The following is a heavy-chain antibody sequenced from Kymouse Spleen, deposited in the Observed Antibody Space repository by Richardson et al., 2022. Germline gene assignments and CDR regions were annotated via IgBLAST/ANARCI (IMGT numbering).Heavy chain of an antibody. V-gene: IGHV3-33*01. CDR2: IWYDGSNK. J-gene: IGHJ4*02. CDR1: GFTFSSYG. Sequence: QVQLVESGGGVVQPGRSLRLSCAASGFTFSSYGMHWVRQAPGKGLEWVAVIWYDGSNKYYADSVKGRFTISRDNSKNTLYLQMNSLRAEDTAVYYCARGRVRGYSYGPFDYWGQGTLVTVSS. CDR3: ARGRVRGYSYGPFDY. D-gene: IGHD5-18,IGHD5-18*01.